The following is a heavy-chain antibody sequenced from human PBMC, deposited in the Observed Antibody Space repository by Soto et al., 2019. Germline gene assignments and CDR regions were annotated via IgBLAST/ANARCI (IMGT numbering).Heavy chain of an antibody. Sequence: GGSLRLSFAASGFTFDDYAMHWVRQAPGKGLEWVSLISWDGGSTYYADSVKGRFTISRDNSKNSLYLQMNSLRAEDTALYYCAKGQEELGGAFDIWGQGTMVTVSS. CDR3: AKGQEELGGAFDI. CDR1: GFTFDDYA. CDR2: ISWDGGST. D-gene: IGHD1-26*01. V-gene: IGHV3-43D*04. J-gene: IGHJ3*02.